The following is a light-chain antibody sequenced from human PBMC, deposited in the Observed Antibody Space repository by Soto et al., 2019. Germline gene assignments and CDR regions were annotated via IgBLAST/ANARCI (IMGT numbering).Light chain of an antibody. CDR3: PQRRSWQVT. V-gene: IGKV3D-11*02. CDR1: QSINTY. J-gene: IGKJ5*01. Sequence: ESVLPQSPATLSLSPGEGATLSCRASQSINTYLAWYQQKPGQAPRLLIYDASKRATGIPARFSGSGSGTNFTLTISSLEPEDFAVYYCPQRRSWQVTFGQGTRLEIK. CDR2: DAS.